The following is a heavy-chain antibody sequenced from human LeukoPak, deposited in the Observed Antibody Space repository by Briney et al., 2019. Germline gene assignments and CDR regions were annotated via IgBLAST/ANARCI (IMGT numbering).Heavy chain of an antibody. CDR1: GYTFTSYG. CDR2: ISAYNDNT. V-gene: IGHV1-18*01. J-gene: IGHJ6*03. CDR3: ARAVHYSSWYFLTLGYYYYMDV. Sequence: ASVKVSCKASGYTFTSYGISWVRQAPGQGLEWMGWISAYNDNTDYAQKLQGRVTMTTDKSTSTAYMELSSLRSEDTAVYYCARAVHYSSWYFLTLGYYYYMDVWGKGTTVTVSS. D-gene: IGHD6-13*01.